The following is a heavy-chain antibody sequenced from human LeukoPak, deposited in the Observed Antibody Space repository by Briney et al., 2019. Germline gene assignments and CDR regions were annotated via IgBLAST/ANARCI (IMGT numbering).Heavy chain of an antibody. V-gene: IGHV5-51*01. CDR1: GYSFTSYW. CDR3: ARGYPYCSGGSCFLDY. J-gene: IGHJ4*02. Sequence: GESLKISCKGSGYSFTSYWIGWVRQMPGKGLEWMGIIYPGDSDTRYSPSFQGQVTISADKSISTAYLQWSSLKASDTAMYYCARGYPYCSGGSCFLDYWGQGTLVTVSS. D-gene: IGHD2-15*01. CDR2: IYPGDSDT.